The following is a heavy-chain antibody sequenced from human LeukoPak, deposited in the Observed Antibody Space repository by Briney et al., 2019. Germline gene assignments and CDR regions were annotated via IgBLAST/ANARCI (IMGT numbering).Heavy chain of an antibody. CDR1: GGSISSGGYS. V-gene: IGHV4-30-2*01. Sequence: SQTLSLTCAVSGGSISSGGYSWSWLRQPPGKGLEWIGYIYHSGSTYYNPSLKSRVTISVDRSKNQFSLKLSSVTAADTAVYYCARGPRGSYHDYWGQGTLVTVSS. J-gene: IGHJ4*02. CDR3: ARGPRGSYHDY. CDR2: IYHSGST. D-gene: IGHD1-26*01.